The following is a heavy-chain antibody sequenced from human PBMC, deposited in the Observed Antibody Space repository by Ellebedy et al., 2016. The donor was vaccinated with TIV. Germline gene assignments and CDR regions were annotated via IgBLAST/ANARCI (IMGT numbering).Heavy chain of an antibody. J-gene: IGHJ3*02. V-gene: IGHV3-33*01. CDR3: ARDGGDSRGYHDAFDI. CDR1: GFNFRGYG. Sequence: PGGSLRLSCAASGFNFRGYGMHRVRQAPGKGLEWVAVIWFDGSKKDYVDSVKGRFTISRDNSKNTVYLQMNSLRGEDTAVYYCARDGGDSRGYHDAFDIWGQGTMVIISS. CDR2: IWFDGSKK. D-gene: IGHD3-22*01.